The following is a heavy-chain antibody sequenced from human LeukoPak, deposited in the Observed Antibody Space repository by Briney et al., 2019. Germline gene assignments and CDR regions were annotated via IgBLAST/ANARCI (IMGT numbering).Heavy chain of an antibody. Sequence: GASVKVSCKASGYTFTSYGISWVRQAPGQGLEWMGWISAYNGNTNYAQKLQGRVTMTTDTSTSTAYMELRSLRSDDTAVYYCARVGDYVWGSYMSRLGGDYYYYMDVWGKGTTVTISS. V-gene: IGHV1-18*01. J-gene: IGHJ6*03. CDR1: GYTFTSYG. D-gene: IGHD3-16*01. CDR2: ISAYNGNT. CDR3: ARVGDYVWGSYMSRLGGDYYYYMDV.